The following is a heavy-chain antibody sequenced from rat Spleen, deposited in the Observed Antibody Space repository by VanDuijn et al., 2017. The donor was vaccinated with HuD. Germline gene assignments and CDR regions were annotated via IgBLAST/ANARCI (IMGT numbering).Heavy chain of an antibody. CDR1: GFTFKNYW. CDR2: ISNTGGTT. V-gene: IGHV5-31*01. Sequence: EVQLVASGGGLVQPGRSLKLSCEASGFTFKNYWMTWIRQAPGKGLEWIASISNTGGTTNYPDSVKGRFTVSRDNAKTTLYLQMNSLRSEDTATYYCTRGVYYGYNAFVYWGQGTLVTVSS. CDR3: TRGVYYGYNAFVY. J-gene: IGHJ3*01. D-gene: IGHD1-9*01.